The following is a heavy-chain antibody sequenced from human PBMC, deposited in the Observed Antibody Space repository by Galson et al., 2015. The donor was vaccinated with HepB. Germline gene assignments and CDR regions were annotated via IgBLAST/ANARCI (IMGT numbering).Heavy chain of an antibody. V-gene: IGHV1-46*03. CDR3: ARSQSSWYMAY. D-gene: IGHD6-19*01. Sequence: SVKVSCKASGYTFTSYYVHWVRQAPGQGLEWMGLINPSGGNTGYAQKFQGRVTMTRDTSTSTVYMELNSLRSEDTAVYYCARSQSSWYMAYWDQGTRVTVAS. CDR1: GYTFTSYY. CDR2: INPSGGNT. J-gene: IGHJ4*02.